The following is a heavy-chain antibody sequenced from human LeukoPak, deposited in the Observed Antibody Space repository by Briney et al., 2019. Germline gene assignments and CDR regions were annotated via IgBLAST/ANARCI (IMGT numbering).Heavy chain of an antibody. Sequence: ASVKVSCKASGYTFTGYYMHWVRQAPGQGLEWMGWINPNSGGTNYAQKFQGRVAMTRDTSISTAYMELSRLRSDDTAVYYCARTIVVVVAATDYGMDVWGQGTTVTVSS. CDR1: GYTFTGYY. CDR3: ARTIVVVVAATDYGMDV. CDR2: INPNSGGT. D-gene: IGHD2-15*01. V-gene: IGHV1-2*02. J-gene: IGHJ6*02.